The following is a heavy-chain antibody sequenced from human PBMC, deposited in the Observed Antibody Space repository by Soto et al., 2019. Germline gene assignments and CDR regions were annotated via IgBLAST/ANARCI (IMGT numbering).Heavy chain of an antibody. CDR2: MWYDGTNK. V-gene: IGHV3-33*01. J-gene: IGHJ6*02. CDR1: GFTFSDYV. CDR3: ARGRDYPRVSYGMDV. Sequence: QIQLVESVGGVVQPGRSLRLSCAASGFTFSDYVMHWVRQAPVKGLERVAVMWYDGTNKYYADSVKGRFTIARENSKHTLYLPMNSLRAEDPAVYYCARGRDYPRVSYGMDVWGQGTTVTVSS. D-gene: IGHD4-17*01.